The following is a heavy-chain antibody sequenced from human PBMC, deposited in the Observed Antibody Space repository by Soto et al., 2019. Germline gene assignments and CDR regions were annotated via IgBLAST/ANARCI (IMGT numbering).Heavy chain of an antibody. J-gene: IGHJ4*02. Sequence: EVQLLESGGGLVQPGGSLRLSCATSGFTFGSYPMGWVRQAPGKGLEWVSLIIGSGGSTYYADFVKGRFTISRDNSKNTLYLQMNSLRVDDTAVYYCAIGLLYFGPFDYWGQGILVTISS. D-gene: IGHD2-2*02. CDR1: GFTFGSYP. CDR2: IIGSGGST. CDR3: AIGLLYFGPFDY. V-gene: IGHV3-23*01.